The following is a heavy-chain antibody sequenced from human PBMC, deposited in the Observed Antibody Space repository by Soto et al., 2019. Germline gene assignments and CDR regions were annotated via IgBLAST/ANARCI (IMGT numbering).Heavy chain of an antibody. V-gene: IGHV3-23*01. CDR1: GSTFSSYA. CDR2: ISGSGGSE. CDR3: AKGDTTMITDYYAMDV. Sequence: GSLRLSCAVSGSTFSSYAMTWVRQAPGKGLEWVSAISGSGGSEFYADSVKGRFTISRDNSKNTLYLQMKSLRAEDTALYYCAKGDTTMITDYYAMDVWGQGTTVTVSS. D-gene: IGHD5-18*01. J-gene: IGHJ6*02.